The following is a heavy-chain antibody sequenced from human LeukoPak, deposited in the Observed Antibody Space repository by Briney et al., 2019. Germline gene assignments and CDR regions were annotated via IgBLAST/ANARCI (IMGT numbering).Heavy chain of an antibody. Sequence: SETLSLTCTVSGGSISSSSHYWGWIRQPPGKGLEWIGSIYYSGSTYYNPSLKSRVTISVDTSKNQFSLKLSSVTAADTAVYYCARLQAVVGATKFDYWGQGTLVTVSS. CDR2: IYYSGST. D-gene: IGHD1-26*01. J-gene: IGHJ4*02. CDR3: ARLQAVVGATKFDY. CDR1: GGSISSSSHY. V-gene: IGHV4-39*01.